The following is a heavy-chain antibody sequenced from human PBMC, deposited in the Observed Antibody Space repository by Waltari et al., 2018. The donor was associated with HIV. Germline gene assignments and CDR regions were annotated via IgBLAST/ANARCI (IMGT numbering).Heavy chain of an antibody. CDR2: IYYSGST. CDR1: GVSISRYY. Sequence: QVQLQESGPGLVKPSETLSLTCTVSGVSISRYYWSWLRQPPGNGLERIGYIYYSGSTNYTPSLKSRVTISVDTSKNQFSLKLSSVTAADTAGYYCARGTYYYDSSVLGHDAFDIWGQGTMVTVSS. J-gene: IGHJ3*02. CDR3: ARGTYYYDSSVLGHDAFDI. V-gene: IGHV4-59*01. D-gene: IGHD3-22*01.